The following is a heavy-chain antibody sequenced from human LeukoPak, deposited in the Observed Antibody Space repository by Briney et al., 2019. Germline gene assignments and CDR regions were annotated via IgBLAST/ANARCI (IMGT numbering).Heavy chain of an antibody. CDR1: GFTFSDYS. J-gene: IGHJ4*02. CDR2: ISGSGGSV. V-gene: IGHV3-48*02. CDR3: ARVLKGAQWPRFGAFDY. Sequence: GGSLRLSCAASGFTFSDYSMNWVRQAPGKGLQWISYISGSGGSVYYAESLKGRVIICRDNVGTSLHRQISSLRDEDTAVYYCARVLKGAQWPRFGAFDYWGQGTLVTVSS. D-gene: IGHD5-12*01.